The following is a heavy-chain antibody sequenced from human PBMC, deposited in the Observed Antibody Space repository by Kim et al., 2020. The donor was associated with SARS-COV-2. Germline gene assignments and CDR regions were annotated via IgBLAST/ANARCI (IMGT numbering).Heavy chain of an antibody. CDR2: IYHSGST. J-gene: IGHJ4*02. CDR1: GGSISNYY. Sequence: SETLSLTCTVSGGSISNYYWSWVRQPPGKGLEWIGHIYHSGSTSYNPSLKSRLTISVDMSKNQFSLKLSSVTAADTVVYYCARLSKYSSSWYPDYWGQGTLVTVSS. D-gene: IGHD6-13*01. V-gene: IGHV4-59*01. CDR3: ARLSKYSSSWYPDY.